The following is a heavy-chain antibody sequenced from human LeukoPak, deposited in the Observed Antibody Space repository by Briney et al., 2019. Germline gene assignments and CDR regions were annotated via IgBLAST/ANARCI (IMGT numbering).Heavy chain of an antibody. CDR3: ARSGSSTGTKLFDY. CDR2: ISAYNGDT. V-gene: IGHV1-18*01. J-gene: IGHJ4*02. Sequence: GVSVKVSCKASGYTFTIFGISWVRQAPGQGLEWMGWISAYNGDTNYPQKLQVRVTMTTDTSTSTAYMELRSLRSDDTAVYYCARSGSSTGTKLFDYWGQGTLVTVSS. CDR1: GYTFTIFG. D-gene: IGHD1-1*01.